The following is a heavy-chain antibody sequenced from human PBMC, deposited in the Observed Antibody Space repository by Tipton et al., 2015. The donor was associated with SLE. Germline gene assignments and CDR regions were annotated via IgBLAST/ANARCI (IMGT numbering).Heavy chain of an antibody. CDR1: GFTFSSYA. CDR3: AKFEKTTDFYLDS. Sequence: QLVQSGGGLIQSGGSLRLSCATSGFTFSSYALSWVRRAPGKGLEWVSAISGGGGSTYYADFVKGRFSISIDKSKKALFLQMNSLRVDDTATYYCAKFEKTTDFYLDSWGQGTLVSVSS. CDR2: ISGGGGST. J-gene: IGHJ4*02. V-gene: IGHV3-23*04. D-gene: IGHD1/OR15-1a*01.